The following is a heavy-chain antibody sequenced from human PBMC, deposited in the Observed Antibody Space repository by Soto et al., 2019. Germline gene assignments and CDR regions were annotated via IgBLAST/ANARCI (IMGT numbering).Heavy chain of an antibody. D-gene: IGHD3-10*01. CDR2: IYSGGMT. Sequence: EVQLVESGGGLVQPGGSLRLSCAASGFTVSSNYRSWVRQAPGKGLEWVSIIYSGGMTHYADSVRGRFTIARDNSKDTLYLNMNSLRVADKAGSYCARDEWFGGGWFDPWGQGTLVTVSS. CDR3: ARDEWFGGGWFDP. V-gene: IGHV3-66*01. J-gene: IGHJ5*02. CDR1: GFTVSSNY.